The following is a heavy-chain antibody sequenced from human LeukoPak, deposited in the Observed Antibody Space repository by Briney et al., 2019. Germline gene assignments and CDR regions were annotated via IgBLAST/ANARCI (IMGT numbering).Heavy chain of an antibody. V-gene: IGHV3-30*18. D-gene: IGHD3-10*01. CDR3: AKDYTSPSAYYYGSGTDC. CDR1: GFTFSSYG. Sequence: PVGSLRLSCAASGFTFSSYGTYWVCQAPGKGLGWVAVISYDGSNKYYADSVEGRFTISRDNSKNTLYLQMNSMRAEDTAVYYCAKDYTSPSAYYYGSGTDCWGQGTLVTVSS. J-gene: IGHJ4*02. CDR2: ISYDGSNK.